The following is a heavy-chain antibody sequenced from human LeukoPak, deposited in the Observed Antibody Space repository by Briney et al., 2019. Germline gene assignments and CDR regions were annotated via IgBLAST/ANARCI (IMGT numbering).Heavy chain of an antibody. V-gene: IGHV3-30*18. CDR1: GFTFSSYG. J-gene: IGHJ6*03. CDR2: ISYDGSNK. CDR3: AKDRTAATPYNMDV. Sequence: PGGSLRLSCAASGFTFSSYGMHWVRQAPGKGLEWVAVISYDGSNKYYADSVKGRFTISRDNSKNTLYLQMNSLRAEDTAVYYCAKDRTAATPYNMDVWGKGTTVTVSS. D-gene: IGHD6-13*01.